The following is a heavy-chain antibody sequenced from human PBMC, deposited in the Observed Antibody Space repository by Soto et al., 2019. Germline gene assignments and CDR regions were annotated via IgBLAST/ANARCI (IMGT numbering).Heavy chain of an antibody. V-gene: IGHV1-58*01. CDR1: GFTFTSSA. Sequence: ASVKVSFRASGFTFTSSAVQWVRQARGQRLEWIGCIVVGSGNTSYAQKFQERVTSTRDMSTSTAYMEMSSMRSEDTAVYYSAADFPLHVASYYYYYGMDVWGQGTTVTVSS. D-gene: IGHD5-12*01. J-gene: IGHJ6*02. CDR2: IVVGSGNT. CDR3: AADFPLHVASYYYYYGMDV.